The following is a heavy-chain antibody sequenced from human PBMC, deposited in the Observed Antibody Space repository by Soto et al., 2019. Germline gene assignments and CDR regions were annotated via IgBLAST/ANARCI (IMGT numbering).Heavy chain of an antibody. Sequence: SPTLSLSSAISGDSVSSNSAAWNWIRQSPSRGLEWLGRTYYRSKWSNDYAVSVESRLTINPDTSKNKFSLQLNSVTPEDTAVYYYARAKLEVASSWNWFDPWGQGTLVTVSS. CDR2: TYYRSKWSN. CDR3: ARAKLEVASSWNWFDP. V-gene: IGHV6-1*01. D-gene: IGHD2-15*01. J-gene: IGHJ5*02. CDR1: GDSVSSNSAA.